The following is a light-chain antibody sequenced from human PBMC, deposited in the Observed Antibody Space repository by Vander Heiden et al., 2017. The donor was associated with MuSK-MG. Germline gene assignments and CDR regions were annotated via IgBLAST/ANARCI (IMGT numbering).Light chain of an antibody. V-gene: IGKV1-39*01. CDR2: NTS. Sequence: DIQLTQSPSSLSASVGDRVTITCRASQSISRNLNWYQQKPGKAPNLLIYNTSSLQSGVPSRFSGSGSGTDFTLTISRLQREDFATYYCQQRDSTPITFGGGTKVDIK. CDR3: QQRDSTPIT. CDR1: QSISRN. J-gene: IGKJ4*01.